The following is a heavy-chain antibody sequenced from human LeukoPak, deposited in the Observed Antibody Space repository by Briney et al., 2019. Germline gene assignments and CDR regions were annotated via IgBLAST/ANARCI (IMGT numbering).Heavy chain of an antibody. J-gene: IGHJ5*02. CDR3: ARRLTQYDCFDP. D-gene: IGHD2-2*01. CDR1: GDSVSTNSAT. V-gene: IGHV6-1*01. Sequence: SQTLSLTCAISGDSVSTNSATWTWLRQSPSRGLEWLGRTHYRSTWYNDYAVSVRGRITVNPDTSKNQFSLHLNSVTPEDTAVYYCARRLTQYDCFDPWGQGILVTVSS. CDR2: THYRSTWYN.